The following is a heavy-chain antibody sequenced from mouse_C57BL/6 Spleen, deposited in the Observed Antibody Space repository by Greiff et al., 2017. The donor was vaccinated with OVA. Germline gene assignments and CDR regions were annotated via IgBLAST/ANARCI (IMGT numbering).Heavy chain of an antibody. J-gene: IGHJ4*01. V-gene: IGHV1-4*01. Sequence: QVQLQQSGAELARPGASVKMSCKASGYTFTSYTMHWVKQMPGQGLEWIGYINPSSGYTKYNQKFKDKATLTADKSSSTAYMQLSSLTSEDSAVYYCARLIEPNAMDYWGQGTSVTVSS. CDR3: ARLIEPNAMDY. CDR2: INPSSGYT. D-gene: IGHD6-5*01. CDR1: GYTFTSYT.